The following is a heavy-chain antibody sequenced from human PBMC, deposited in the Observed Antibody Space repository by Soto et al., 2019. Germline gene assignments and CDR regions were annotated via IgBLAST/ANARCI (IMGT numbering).Heavy chain of an antibody. Sequence: QVQLVQSGAEVKKPGSSVKVSCKASGGTFSSYAITWVRQAPVQGLEWMGGIIPIFGTANYAQKFQGRVTITADKSTSTAYMELSSLRSEDTAVYYCARSRAETYDFPDYWGQGTLVTVSS. CDR2: IIPIFGTA. D-gene: IGHD3-3*01. V-gene: IGHV1-69*06. CDR1: GGTFSSYA. J-gene: IGHJ4*02. CDR3: ARSRAETYDFPDY.